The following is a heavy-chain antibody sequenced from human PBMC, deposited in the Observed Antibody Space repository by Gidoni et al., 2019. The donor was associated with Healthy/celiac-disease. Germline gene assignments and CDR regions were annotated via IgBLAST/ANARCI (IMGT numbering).Heavy chain of an antibody. J-gene: IGHJ4*02. Sequence: QVQLQQWGAGLLTPSETLSLTCAVYGGSFSGYYWSWIRQPPGKGLEWIGEINHSGSTNYNPSLKSRVTISVDTSKNQFSLKLSSVTAADTAVYYCARKRITMVRGVIIRNYFDYWGQGTLVTVSS. CDR1: GGSFSGYY. CDR2: INHSGST. CDR3: ARKRITMVRGVIIRNYFDY. D-gene: IGHD3-10*01. V-gene: IGHV4-34*01.